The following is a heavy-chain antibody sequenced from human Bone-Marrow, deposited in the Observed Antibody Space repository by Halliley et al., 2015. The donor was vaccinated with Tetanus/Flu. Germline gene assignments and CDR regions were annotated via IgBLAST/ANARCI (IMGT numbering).Heavy chain of an antibody. CDR3: ARHRRGQFGWLLSYYFDS. CDR1: GASVISTAFY. D-gene: IGHD3-9*01. J-gene: IGHJ4*02. Sequence: TLSLTCTVSGASVISTAFYWGWVRQPPGKGLEWIGRIDSAGNTHYDPSFEGRVIIAVDTSKNQFSLSLRSVIAADTAVYCCARHRRGQFGWLLSYYFDSWGQGNLVTVSS. CDR2: IDSAGNT. V-gene: IGHV4-39*01.